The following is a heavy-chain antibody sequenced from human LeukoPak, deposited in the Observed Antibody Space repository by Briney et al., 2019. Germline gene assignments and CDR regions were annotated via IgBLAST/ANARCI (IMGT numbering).Heavy chain of an antibody. D-gene: IGHD3-22*01. CDR1: GGSISSYY. V-gene: IGHV4-4*07. CDR3: ARDNYDNTNWFDP. CDR2: IYTGGTT. Sequence: SETLSLTCTVSGGSISSYYWSWIRQPAGKGLEWIGRIYTGGTTNYNPSLKSRVTMSVDTSKNQLSLSLSSVTAADTAVYYCARDNYDNTNWFDPWGQGTLVTVSP. J-gene: IGHJ5*02.